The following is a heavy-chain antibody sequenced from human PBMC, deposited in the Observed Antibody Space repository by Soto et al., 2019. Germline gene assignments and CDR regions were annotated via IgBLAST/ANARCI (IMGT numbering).Heavy chain of an antibody. CDR3: AKGSVVVAAKFDS. D-gene: IGHD2-21*02. CDR2: ISSSGYSA. Sequence: TGGSLRLSCAASGFTYNNYAMGWVRQAPGKGLEWVSAISSSGYSAYYADSVKGRFTISRDNSRSTMFLQMNKLSAEDTAVYYCAKGSVVVAAKFDSWGQGTQVTVSS. V-gene: IGHV3-23*01. J-gene: IGHJ4*02. CDR1: GFTYNNYA.